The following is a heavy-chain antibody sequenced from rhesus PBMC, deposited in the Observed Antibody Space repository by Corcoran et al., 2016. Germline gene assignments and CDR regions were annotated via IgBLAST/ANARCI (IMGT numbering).Heavy chain of an antibody. J-gene: IGHJ4*01. Sequence: QLQLQESGPGLVKPSETLSVTCAVSGGSISISYWSWIRQAPGKGLEGIGYIYGSGRSTKSNPPRKSRGTRSVDTSKNQLSLKRSSVTTADTAVYYCARSTGGRASAGNDYWGQGVLVTVSS. V-gene: IGHV4-169*01. D-gene: IGHD6-25*01. CDR2: IYGSGRST. CDR1: GGSISISY. CDR3: ARSTGGRASAGNDY.